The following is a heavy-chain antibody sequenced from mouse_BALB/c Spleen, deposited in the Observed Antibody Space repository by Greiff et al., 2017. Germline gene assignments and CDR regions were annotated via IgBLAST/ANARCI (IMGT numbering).Heavy chain of an antibody. CDR2: ISSGGGST. D-gene: IGHD2-3*01. J-gene: IGHJ3*01. V-gene: IGHV5-12-1*01. Sequence: EVQLVESGGGLVKPGGSLKLSCAASGFAFSSYDMSWVRQTPEKRLEWVAYISSGGGSTYYPDTVKGRFTISRDNAKNTLYLQMSSLKSEDTAMYYCARRDGYFAYWGQGTLVTVSA. CDR3: ARRDGYFAY. CDR1: GFAFSSYD.